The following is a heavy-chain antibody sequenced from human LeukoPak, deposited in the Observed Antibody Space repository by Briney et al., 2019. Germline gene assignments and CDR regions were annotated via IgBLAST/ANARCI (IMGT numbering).Heavy chain of an antibody. CDR3: ARERFYGDYWSRSPYFDY. Sequence: PSETLSLTCAVYGGSFSGYYWSWIRQPPGKGLEWIGEINHSGGTNYNPSLKSRVTISVDTSKNQFSLKLSSVTAADTAVYYCARERFYGDYWSRSPYFDYWGQGTLVTVSS. J-gene: IGHJ4*02. CDR1: GGSFSGYY. D-gene: IGHD4-17*01. CDR2: INHSGGT. V-gene: IGHV4-34*01.